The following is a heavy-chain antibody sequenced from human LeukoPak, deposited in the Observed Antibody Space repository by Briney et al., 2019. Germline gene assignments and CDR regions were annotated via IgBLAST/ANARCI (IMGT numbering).Heavy chain of an antibody. CDR1: GFTFSSYW. J-gene: IGHJ4*02. Sequence: GGSLRLSCAASGFTFSSYWMYWVRQAPGKGLVWVSRINSDGSSTSYADSVKGRCSISRDNGKNLVSLQMNSLRDEDTAVYYCARADRDGNKRFLDWGQGTLVTVSS. D-gene: IGHD5-24*01. V-gene: IGHV3-74*01. CDR2: INSDGSST. CDR3: ARADRDGNKRFLD.